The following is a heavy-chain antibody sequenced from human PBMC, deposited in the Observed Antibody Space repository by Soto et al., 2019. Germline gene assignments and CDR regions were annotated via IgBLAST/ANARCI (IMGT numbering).Heavy chain of an antibody. D-gene: IGHD2-21*01. V-gene: IGHV1-2*02. Sequence: QLVQSGAEVKKPGASVKVSCKTSGPTFIAYYIHWVRQAPGQGLEWMGWIDPKSGGTTYEQKFLGRFSMSRDASINTADMELNGLTSDDTAVDYCARVSVDVPEWGQGTLLTVSS. CDR3: ARVSVDVPE. CDR1: GPTFIAYY. J-gene: IGHJ4*02. CDR2: IDPKSGGT.